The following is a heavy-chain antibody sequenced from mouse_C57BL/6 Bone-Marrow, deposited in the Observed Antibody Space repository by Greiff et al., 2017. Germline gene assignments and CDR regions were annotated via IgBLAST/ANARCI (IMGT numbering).Heavy chain of an antibody. CDR1: GFSLTSYG. V-gene: IGHV2-5*01. Sequence: QVQLQQSGPGLVQPSQSLSITCTVSGFSLTSYGVHWVRQSPGKGLEWLGVIWRGGSTDYNAAFMSRLSITKDNSTSQVFFKMNSLQADDTAIYYCAKIGIYYGNYDWFAYWGQGTLVTVSA. J-gene: IGHJ3*01. CDR3: AKIGIYYGNYDWFAY. CDR2: IWRGGST. D-gene: IGHD2-1*01.